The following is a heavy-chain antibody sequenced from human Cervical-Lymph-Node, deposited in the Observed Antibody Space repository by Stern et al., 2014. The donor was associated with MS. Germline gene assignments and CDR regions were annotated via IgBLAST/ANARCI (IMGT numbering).Heavy chain of an antibody. CDR1: GGSISSGGYY. CDR3: ARDRVAGNGLDY. J-gene: IGHJ4*02. Sequence: VQLVESGPGLVKPSQTLSLTCSVSGGSISSGGYYWSWIRQHPGKGLEXIGYIYYSGSTYYNPSLKSRLTISVDTSKNQFSLKLNSVTAADTAVYYCARDRVAGNGLDYWGQGTLVTVSS. V-gene: IGHV4-31*03. D-gene: IGHD6-19*01. CDR2: IYYSGST.